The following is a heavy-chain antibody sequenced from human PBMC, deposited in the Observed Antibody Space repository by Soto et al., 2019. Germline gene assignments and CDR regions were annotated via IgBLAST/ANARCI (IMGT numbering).Heavy chain of an antibody. CDR1: GFTFSSYW. J-gene: IGHJ4*02. V-gene: IGHV3-74*01. CDR3: VRTSLVVAAATREDY. D-gene: IGHD2-15*01. Sequence: EVQLVESGGGLVQPGGSLSLSCAASGFTFSSYWMHWVRQAPGKGLVWVSRMNSDGSSTCYADSVKGRFTISRDDAKNTLYLQMNSLSAEDTAVYYCVRTSLVVAAATREDYWGQGTLGTVSS. CDR2: MNSDGSST.